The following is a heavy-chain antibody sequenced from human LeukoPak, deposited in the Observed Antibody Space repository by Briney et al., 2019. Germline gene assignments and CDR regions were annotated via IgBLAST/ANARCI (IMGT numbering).Heavy chain of an antibody. CDR2: ISSSGSTI. V-gene: IGHV3-48*03. Sequence: GGSLRLSCAASGFTFDDYGMSWVRQAPGKGLEWVSYISSSGSTIYYADSVKGRFTISRDNAKNSLYLQMNSLRGEDTAVYYCAREASGYSYGLDAFDIWGQGTTVTVSS. CDR1: GFTFDDYG. J-gene: IGHJ3*02. CDR3: AREASGYSYGLDAFDI. D-gene: IGHD5-18*01.